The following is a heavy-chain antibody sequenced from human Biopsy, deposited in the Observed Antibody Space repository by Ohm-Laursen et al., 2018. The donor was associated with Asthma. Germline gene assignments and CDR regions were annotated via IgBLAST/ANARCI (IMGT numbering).Heavy chain of an antibody. CDR3: ARVQKSPGDRWFDP. D-gene: IGHD7-27*01. CDR2: TNPNGGAT. Sequence: SVKVSCKASAYTFIGYHLHWVRQAPGEGLEWMGRTNPNGGATVYAQKFQGRVTMTRDTSISTAYMELSRLTSDDTAVYYCARVQKSPGDRWFDPWGQGTLVTVSS. J-gene: IGHJ5*02. V-gene: IGHV1-2*06. CDR1: AYTFIGYH.